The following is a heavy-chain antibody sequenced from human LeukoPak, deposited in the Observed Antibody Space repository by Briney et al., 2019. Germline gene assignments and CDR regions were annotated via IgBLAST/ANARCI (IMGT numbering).Heavy chain of an antibody. Sequence: GGSLRLSCAASGFTFSSYAMSWVRQPPGKGLEWVSAISGSGGSTYYADSVKGQFTISRDNPKHTLYLQMNSLRAEDTAVYYCPKDTSYSSSPTGGFWFDYWGQGTLVTVSS. CDR3: PKDTSYSSSPTGGFWFDY. CDR1: GFTFSSYA. J-gene: IGHJ4*02. D-gene: IGHD6-6*01. CDR2: ISGSGGST. V-gene: IGHV3-23*01.